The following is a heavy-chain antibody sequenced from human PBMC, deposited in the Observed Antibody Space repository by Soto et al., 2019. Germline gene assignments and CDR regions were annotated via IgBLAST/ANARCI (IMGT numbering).Heavy chain of an antibody. D-gene: IGHD6-19*01. CDR3: ATEGRGPRQQWLDRTLDY. V-gene: IGHV4-4*02. J-gene: IGHJ4*02. CDR2: IYHSGST. CDR1: GGSISSSNW. Sequence: QVQLRESGPGLVKPSGTLSLTCAVSGGSISSSNWWSWVRQPPGKGLEWIGEIYHSGSTNYNPSLKSRVTISVDKSKNQFSLKLSSVTAADTAVYYCATEGRGPRQQWLDRTLDYWGQGTLVTVSS.